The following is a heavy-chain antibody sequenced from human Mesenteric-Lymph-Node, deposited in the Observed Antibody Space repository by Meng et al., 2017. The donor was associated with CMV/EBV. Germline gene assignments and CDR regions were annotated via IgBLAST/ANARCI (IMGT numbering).Heavy chain of an antibody. Sequence: GALRLSCAASGFTFDDYGMSWVRQAPGKGLEWVSGMNWNGATTGYADSVKGRFTISRDNSNSTLYLRVNSLRAEDTAVYYCARSLAVAGTETNWGQGTLVTVSS. J-gene: IGHJ4*02. CDR3: ARSLAVAGTETN. V-gene: IGHV3-20*04. D-gene: IGHD6-19*01. CDR2: MNWNGATT. CDR1: GFTFDDYG.